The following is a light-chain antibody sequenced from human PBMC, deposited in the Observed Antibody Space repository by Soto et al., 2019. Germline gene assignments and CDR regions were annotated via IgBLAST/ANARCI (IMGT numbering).Light chain of an antibody. J-gene: IGKJ4*01. CDR1: QSVNDNY. CDR2: RAS. Sequence: VVLTHSPATLSVSPWERATLSCRASQSVNDNYLAWYQQKPGQAPRLLIYRASSRATGIPDRFSGSGSGTDFTLTISRLEPEDSAVYYCQQYGDSPLNFGGGTKVDIK. V-gene: IGKV3-20*01. CDR3: QQYGDSPLN.